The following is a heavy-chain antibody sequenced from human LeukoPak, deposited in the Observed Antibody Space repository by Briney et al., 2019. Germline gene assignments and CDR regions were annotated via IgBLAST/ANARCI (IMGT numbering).Heavy chain of an antibody. Sequence: SETLSLTCTVSGGSISSGSYYWGWIRQPPGKGLEWIGYIYYSGSTNYNPSLKSRVTISVDTSKNQFSLKLSSVTAADTAVYYCARSMYFDYWGQGTLVIVSS. J-gene: IGHJ4*02. D-gene: IGHD2/OR15-2a*01. CDR1: GGSISSGSYY. CDR2: IYYSGST. CDR3: ARSMYFDY. V-gene: IGHV4-61*01.